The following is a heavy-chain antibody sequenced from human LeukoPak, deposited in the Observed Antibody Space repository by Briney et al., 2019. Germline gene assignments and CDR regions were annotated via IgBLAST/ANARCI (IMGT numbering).Heavy chain of an antibody. Sequence: SETLSLTCAVSGGSISRYYWSWIRQPPGKGLEWIGNIYYSGNTNYNPSLKSRVNIAVDTSQDQFHLKLNSVAASDTAGYYCSGDTFWSGYFDYWGQGTLVTVSS. J-gene: IGHJ4*02. CDR1: GGSISRYY. V-gene: IGHV4-59*03. D-gene: IGHD3-3*01. CDR3: SGDTFWSGYFDY. CDR2: IYYSGNT.